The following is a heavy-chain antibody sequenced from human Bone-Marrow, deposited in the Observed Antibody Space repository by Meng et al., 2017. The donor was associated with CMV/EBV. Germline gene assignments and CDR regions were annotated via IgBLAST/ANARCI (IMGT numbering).Heavy chain of an antibody. Sequence: GESLKISCAASGFTFSSYAMSWVRQAPGKGLEWVSVIYSGGSSTYYADSVKGRFTISRDNSKNTLYLQMNSLRAEDTAVYYCAKRTGGYFYYWGQGTLVTVSS. CDR1: GFTFSSYA. V-gene: IGHV3-23*03. D-gene: IGHD7-27*01. CDR3: AKRTGGYFYY. J-gene: IGHJ4*02. CDR2: IYSGGSST.